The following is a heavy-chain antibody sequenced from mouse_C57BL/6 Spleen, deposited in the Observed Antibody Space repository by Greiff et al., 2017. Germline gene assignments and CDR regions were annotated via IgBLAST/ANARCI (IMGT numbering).Heavy chain of an antibody. CDR1: GYTFTDYY. CDR3: ARKEGITTVFDY. Sequence: VQLQQSGPVLVKPGASVKMSCKASGYTFTDYYMNWVKQSHGKSLEWIGVINPYNGGTSYNQKFKGKATLTVDKSSSTAYMELNSLTSEDSAVYYCARKEGITTVFDYWGQGTTLTVSS. CDR2: INPYNGGT. D-gene: IGHD1-1*01. J-gene: IGHJ2*01. V-gene: IGHV1-19*01.